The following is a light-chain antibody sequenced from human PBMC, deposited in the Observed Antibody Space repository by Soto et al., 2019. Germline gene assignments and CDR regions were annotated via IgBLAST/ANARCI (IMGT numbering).Light chain of an antibody. CDR2: VAS. CDR1: QTISSW. V-gene: IGKV1-39*01. CDR3: QQSYGTPIT. J-gene: IGKJ5*01. Sequence: DIQMTQSPYTLSGSVVDRVTITCRASQTISSWFAWYQQKPGKAPNLLIYVASSLQSEVPSRFSGSGSGTDFTLTITSLQPEDFATYYCQQSYGTPITFGQGTRLEIK.